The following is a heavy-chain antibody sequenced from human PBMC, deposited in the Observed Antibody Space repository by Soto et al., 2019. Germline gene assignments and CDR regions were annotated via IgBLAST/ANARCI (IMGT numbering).Heavy chain of an antibody. V-gene: IGHV3-13*01. CDR2: IGTAGDT. CDR1: GFTFSSYD. Sequence: GGSLRLSCAASGFTFSSYDMHWVRQATGKGLEWVSAIGTAGDTYYPGSVKGRFTISRENAKNSLYLQMNSLRAGDTAVYYCARTAMVREPFSYYYYYMDVWSKGTTVTVSS. D-gene: IGHD3-10*01. CDR3: ARTAMVREPFSYYYYYMDV. J-gene: IGHJ6*03.